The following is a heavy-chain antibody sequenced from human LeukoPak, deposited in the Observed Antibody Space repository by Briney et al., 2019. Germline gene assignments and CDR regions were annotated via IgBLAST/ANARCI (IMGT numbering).Heavy chain of an antibody. CDR2: IYPGDSNT. CDR3: ARHNCYDT. J-gene: IGHJ4*02. Sequence: GESLKISFKASGYSLTNYWNAWVRQVPGKGLEWMGIIYPGDSNTRYSPSFQGQVTISADKSISTAYLQWSSLRASDTAMYYCARHNCYDTWGQGTLVTVSS. D-gene: IGHD3-22*01. CDR1: GYSLTNYW. V-gene: IGHV5-51*01.